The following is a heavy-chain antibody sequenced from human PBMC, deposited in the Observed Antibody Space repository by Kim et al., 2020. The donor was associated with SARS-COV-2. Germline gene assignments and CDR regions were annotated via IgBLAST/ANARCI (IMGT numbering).Heavy chain of an antibody. CDR3: ARVLPDIVLMVYGGAGWFDP. Sequence: SVKVSCKASGGTFSSYAISWVRQAPGQGLEWMGGIIPIFGTANYAQKFQGRVTITADESTSTAYMELSSLRSEDTAVYYCARVLPDIVLMVYGGAGWFDPWGQGTLVTVSS. V-gene: IGHV1-69*13. D-gene: IGHD2-8*01. J-gene: IGHJ5*02. CDR1: GGTFSSYA. CDR2: IIPIFGTA.